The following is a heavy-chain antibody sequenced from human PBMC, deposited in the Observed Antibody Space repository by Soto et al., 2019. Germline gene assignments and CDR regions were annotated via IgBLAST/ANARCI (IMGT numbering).Heavy chain of an antibody. CDR3: ARGVKYGAYSRWFDP. D-gene: IGHD4-17*01. CDR2: MNPNSGNT. V-gene: IGHV1-8*01. CDR1: GNTFTSYD. Sequence: QVQLVQSGAEVKKPGASVKVSCKASGNTFTSYDINWVRQATGQGLEYLGWMNPNSGNTAYVHKFQGRVTMTWDTSITPAYMELSGLRSEDTAVYFCARGVKYGAYSRWFDPWGQGTLVTVSS. J-gene: IGHJ5*02.